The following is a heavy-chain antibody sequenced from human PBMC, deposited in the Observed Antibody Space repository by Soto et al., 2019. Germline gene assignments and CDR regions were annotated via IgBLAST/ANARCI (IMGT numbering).Heavy chain of an antibody. J-gene: IGHJ4*02. CDR3: ARGSTDSYPGSRIFDF. D-gene: IGHD3-10*01. V-gene: IGHV3-23*01. CDR1: GFTFSRYA. Sequence: VQLLESGGDLVQPGGSLRLSCAASGFTFSRYAMNWVRQAPGKGLEWVSTIRGSGGSTDYVDSVKGRFTISRDNSKKTLYLQMNSLRVEDSALYYCARGSTDSYPGSRIFDFWGRGTLVTVSS. CDR2: IRGSGGST.